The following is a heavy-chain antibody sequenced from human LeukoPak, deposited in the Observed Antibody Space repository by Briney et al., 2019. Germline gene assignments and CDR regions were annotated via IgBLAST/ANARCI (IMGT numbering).Heavy chain of an antibody. Sequence: PGGSLRLSCAASGFTFSSYWMHWVRQVPGKGLVWVSRINSDGSSTSYADSVKGRFTISRDNAKNTLYLQMNSLRAEDTAVYYCARDSYYGSGGYYNWGQGTLVTVSS. CDR1: GFTFSSYW. V-gene: IGHV3-74*01. J-gene: IGHJ4*02. CDR3: ARDSYYGSGGYYN. CDR2: INSDGSST. D-gene: IGHD3-10*01.